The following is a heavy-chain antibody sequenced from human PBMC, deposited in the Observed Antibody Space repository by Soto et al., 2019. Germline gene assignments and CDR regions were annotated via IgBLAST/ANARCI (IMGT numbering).Heavy chain of an antibody. J-gene: IGHJ6*03. Sequence: SETLSLTCTVSGGSISSSNYYWGWIRQPPGKGLEWIGSIYYSGSTYYNPPLKSRVTISVHTSKNQFSLKLSSVTAADTAVYYCGRFNYYYYYYMDVWGKGTTVTVSS. CDR3: GRFNYYYYYYMDV. V-gene: IGHV4-39*01. CDR1: GGSISSSNYY. CDR2: IYYSGST.